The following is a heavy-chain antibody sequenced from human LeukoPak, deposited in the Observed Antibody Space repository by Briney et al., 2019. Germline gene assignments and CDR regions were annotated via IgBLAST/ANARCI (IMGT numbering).Heavy chain of an antibody. CDR2: INSRSTTI. Sequence: GGSLRLSCAVSGFSLSGYNMNWVRQAPGKGLEWVSHINSRSTTIYYADSVKGRFTISRDNAKNLLYLQMNNLRAEDTAVYYCASLWSSDYWGQGTLVTVSS. CDR1: GFSLSGYN. CDR3: ASLWSSDY. D-gene: IGHD4/OR15-4a*01. J-gene: IGHJ4*02. V-gene: IGHV3-48*01.